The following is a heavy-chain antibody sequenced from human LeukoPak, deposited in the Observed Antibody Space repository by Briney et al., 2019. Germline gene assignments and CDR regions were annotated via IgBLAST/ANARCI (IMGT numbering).Heavy chain of an antibody. D-gene: IGHD6-19*01. CDR1: GFIFTDYW. CDR3: ARGLSYAVAYGDY. CDR2: IKEDGTEK. V-gene: IGHV3-7*01. Sequence: VGSLRLSCAASGFIFTDYWMYWVRQAPGKGLAWVANIKEDGTEKNYVDSVRGRFTVSRDNAKNTLYLQPNSLRADDTAVYYCARGLSYAVAYGDYWGQGTLVTVSS. J-gene: IGHJ4*02.